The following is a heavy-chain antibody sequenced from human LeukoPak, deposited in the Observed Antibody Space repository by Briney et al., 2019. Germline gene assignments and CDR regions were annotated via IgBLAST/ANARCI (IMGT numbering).Heavy chain of an antibody. D-gene: IGHD6-13*01. V-gene: IGHV4-30-4*08. CDR1: GGSISSGDYY. CDR2: IYYSGST. J-gene: IGHJ4*02. CDR3: AMRYGNSSSWPDY. Sequence: PSETLSLTCTVSGGSISSGDYYWSWIRQPPGKGLEWIGYIYYSGSTYYNPSLKSRVTISVDTSMNQFSLKLSSVTAADTAVYYCAMRYGNSSSWPDYWGQGTLVTVSS.